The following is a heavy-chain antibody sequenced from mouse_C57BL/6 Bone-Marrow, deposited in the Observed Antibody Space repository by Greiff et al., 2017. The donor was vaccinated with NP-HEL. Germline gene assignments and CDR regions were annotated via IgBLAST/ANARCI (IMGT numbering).Heavy chain of an antibody. CDR1: GYTFTSYW. J-gene: IGHJ4*01. CDR3: TREIRGYAMDY. V-gene: IGHV1-5*01. D-gene: IGHD3-1*01. Sequence: VQLQQSGTVLARPGASVKMSCKTSGYTFTSYWMHWVKQRPGQGLEWIGAIYPGNSDTSYNQKFKGKAELTAVTSASTAYMELSSLTNEDSAVYYCTREIRGYAMDYWGQGTSVTVSS. CDR2: IYPGNSDT.